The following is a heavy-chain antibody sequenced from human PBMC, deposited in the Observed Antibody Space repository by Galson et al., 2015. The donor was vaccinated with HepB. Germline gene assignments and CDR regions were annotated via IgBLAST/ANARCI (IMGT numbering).Heavy chain of an antibody. J-gene: IGHJ4*02. CDR2: ISAYNGNT. V-gene: IGHV1-18*04. CDR3: ARVELLAYCGGDCPGGGFDY. D-gene: IGHD2-21*02. CDR1: GYTFTSYG. Sequence: SVKVSCKASGYTFTSYGISWVRQAPGQGLEWMGWISAYNGNTNYAQKLQGRVTMTTDTSTSTAYMELRSLRSDDTAVYYCARVELLAYCGGDCPGGGFDYWGQGTLVTVSS.